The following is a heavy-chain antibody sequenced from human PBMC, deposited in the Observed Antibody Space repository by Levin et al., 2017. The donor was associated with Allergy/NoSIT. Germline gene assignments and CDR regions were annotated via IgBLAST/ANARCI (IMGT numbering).Heavy chain of an antibody. D-gene: IGHD3-10*01. CDR2: IYYGGTT. V-gene: IGHV4-39*01. Sequence: SETLSLTCTVSGGSFITSSYFWAWIRQPPGKGLEWLGSIYYGGTTYYNPSLKSRLTISIDTSTNQFSLKLRSVTAADTAVYYCARHTALRWFEELVFDSWGQVNLVAVSS. CDR3: ARHTALRWFEELVFDS. CDR1: GGSFITSSYF. J-gene: IGHJ4*02.